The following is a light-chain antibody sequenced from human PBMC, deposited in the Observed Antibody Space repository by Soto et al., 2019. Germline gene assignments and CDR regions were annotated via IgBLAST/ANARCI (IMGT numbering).Light chain of an antibody. Sequence: QSVLTQPPSASGSPGQSVTISCTGTSSDVGGCNYVSWYQQHPGKAPKLVIYEVSKRPSGVPDRFSGSKSGNTASLTVSGLQAEDEADYYCSSYAGSNNLVFGGGTKL. V-gene: IGLV2-8*01. CDR2: EVS. J-gene: IGLJ2*01. CDR1: SSDVGGCNY. CDR3: SSYAGSNNLV.